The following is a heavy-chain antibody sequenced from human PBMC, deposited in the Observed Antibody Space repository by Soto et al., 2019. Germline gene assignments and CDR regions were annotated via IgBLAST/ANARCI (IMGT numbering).Heavy chain of an antibody. Sequence: SVKVSCKASGFTFTSSAVQWVRQARGQRLEWIGWIVVGSGNTNYAQKFQERVTITRDMSTSTAYMELSSLRSEDTAIYFCARGIGVAGKYHDAFDIWGQGTMVTVSS. CDR3: ARGIGVAGKYHDAFDI. CDR2: IVVGSGNT. D-gene: IGHD6-19*01. CDR1: GFTFTSSA. J-gene: IGHJ3*02. V-gene: IGHV1-58*01.